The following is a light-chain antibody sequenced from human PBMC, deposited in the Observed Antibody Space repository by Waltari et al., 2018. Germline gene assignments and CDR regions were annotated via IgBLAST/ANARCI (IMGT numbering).Light chain of an antibody. J-gene: IGKJ2*01. V-gene: IGKV1-39*01. CDR3: QQSDGIPFT. Sequence: DIKMTQSPSPLSASVGDTVTITCRASQRVSRYLNWYQQRPGEAPNLLIYSTSNLQGGVPSRFSGSGSGTDFTLTIDSLQPDDFATYYCQQSDGIPFTFGQGTKLEGK. CDR1: QRVSRY. CDR2: STS.